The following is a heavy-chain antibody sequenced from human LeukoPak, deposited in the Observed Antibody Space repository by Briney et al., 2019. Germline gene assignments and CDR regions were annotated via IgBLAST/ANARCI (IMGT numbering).Heavy chain of an antibody. V-gene: IGHV3-43*02. CDR3: AKDYSSSSPLDY. CDR1: GFTFDDYA. Sequence: PGGSLRLSCAASGFTFDDYAMHWVRQAPGKGLEWVSLISGDGGSTYYADSVKGGFTISRDNSKNSLYLQMNSLRTEDTALYYCAKDYSSSSPLDYWGQGTLVTVSS. D-gene: IGHD6-6*01. J-gene: IGHJ4*02. CDR2: ISGDGGST.